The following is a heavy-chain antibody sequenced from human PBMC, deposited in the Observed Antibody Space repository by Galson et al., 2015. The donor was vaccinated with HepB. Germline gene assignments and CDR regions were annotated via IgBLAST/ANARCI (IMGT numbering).Heavy chain of an antibody. CDR1: GFTFTSSA. J-gene: IGHJ4*02. D-gene: IGHD2-15*01. V-gene: IGHV1-58*02. CDR2: IVVGSGNT. Sequence: SVKVSCKASGFTFTSSAMQWVRQARGQRLEWIGWIVVGSGNTNYAQKFQERVTITRDMSTSTAYMELSSLRSEDTAVYYCAADPGRYCSGGSCYSFDYWGQGTLVTVSS. CDR3: AADPGRYCSGGSCYSFDY.